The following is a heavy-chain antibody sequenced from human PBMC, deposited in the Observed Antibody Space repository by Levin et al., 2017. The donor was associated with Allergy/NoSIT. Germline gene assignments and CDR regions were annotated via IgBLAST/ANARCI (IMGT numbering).Heavy chain of an antibody. V-gene: IGHV3-23*01. CDR2: ISGSGDST. D-gene: IGHD2-15*01. CDR1: GFTFSSYA. J-gene: IGHJ4*02. CDR3: AKERSVVVVAATNY. Sequence: GESLMISCAASGFTFSSYAMSWVRQAPGKGLEWVSAISGSGDSTYYADSVKGRFTISRDNSKNTLYLQINSLRAEDTAVYYCAKERSVVVVAATNYWGQGTLVTVSS.